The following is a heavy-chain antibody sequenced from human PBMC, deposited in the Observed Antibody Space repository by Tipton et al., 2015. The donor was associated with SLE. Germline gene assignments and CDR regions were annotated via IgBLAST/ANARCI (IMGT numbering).Heavy chain of an antibody. D-gene: IGHD3-22*01. CDR1: GFAVSSNY. CDR2: IYSGGST. CDR3: ARSLTYYYDSSGLLGY. J-gene: IGHJ4*02. Sequence: QLVQSGGGVVQPGRSLRLSCAASGFAVSSNYMSWVRQAPGKGLEWVSVIYSGGSTYYADSVKGRFTISRDNSKNTLYLQMNSLRAEDTAVYYCARSLTYYYDSSGLLGYWGQGTLVTVSS. V-gene: IGHV3-66*02.